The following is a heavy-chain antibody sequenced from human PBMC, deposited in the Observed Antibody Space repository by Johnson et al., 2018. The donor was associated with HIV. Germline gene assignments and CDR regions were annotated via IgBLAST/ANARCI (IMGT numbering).Heavy chain of an antibody. V-gene: IGHV3-73*01. Sequence: VQLVESGGGLVQPGGSLKLSCAASGFFFSGSAMHWVRQASGKGLEWVGRIRSKANNYATTYAASLKGRFTISRDDSKNTAYLQMNSLKTEDTAVYYCARVVADAFDIWGQGTMVTVSS. CDR1: GFFFSGSA. D-gene: IGHD2-15*01. CDR3: ARVVADAFDI. CDR2: IRSKANNYAT. J-gene: IGHJ3*02.